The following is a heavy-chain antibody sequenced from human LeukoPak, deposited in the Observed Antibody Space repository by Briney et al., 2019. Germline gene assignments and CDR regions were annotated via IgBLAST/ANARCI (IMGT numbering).Heavy chain of an antibody. V-gene: IGHV1-69*05. CDR2: IIPIFGTA. D-gene: IGHD2-2*01. CDR1: GGTFSSYA. J-gene: IGHJ4*02. CDR3: GLEGCSSTSCLGSPPHY. Sequence: GASVKVSCKASGGTFSSYAISWVRQAPGQGLEWMGGIIPIFGTANYAQKFQGRVTITTDESTSTAYMELSSLRSEDTAVYYCGLEGCSSTSCLGSPPHYWGQGTLVTVSS.